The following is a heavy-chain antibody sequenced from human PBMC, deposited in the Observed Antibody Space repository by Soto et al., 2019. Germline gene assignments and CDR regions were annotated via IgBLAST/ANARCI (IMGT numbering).Heavy chain of an antibody. CDR3: VRDRGYDCPASYCYALSGLDV. CDR2: INPSSGGT. V-gene: IGHV1-2*02. CDR1: GYTFIDYY. J-gene: IGHJ6*02. D-gene: IGHD5-12*01. Sequence: QVQLVQSGAEVKKPGASVKVSCTASGYTFIDYYMHWVRQAPGQGLEWMGWINPSSGGTHYALKFQCRVAMTRETSISIVYMELSRLKSDDTAMYYCVRDRGYDCPASYCYALSGLDVWGQGTRVTVSS.